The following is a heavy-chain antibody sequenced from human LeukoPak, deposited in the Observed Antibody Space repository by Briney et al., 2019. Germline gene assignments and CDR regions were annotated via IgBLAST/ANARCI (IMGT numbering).Heavy chain of an antibody. D-gene: IGHD2-15*01. CDR1: GFTFGDYA. CDR3: QGGLYYFDY. CDR2: IRSKAYGGTT. J-gene: IGHJ4*02. V-gene: IGHV3-49*04. Sequence: GGSLRLSCTASGFTFGDYAMNWVRQAPGKGLEWVGFIRSKAYGGTTEYAASVKGRFTISRDDSKSIAYLQMNSLKTEDTAVYYCQGGLYYFDYWGQGTLVTVSS.